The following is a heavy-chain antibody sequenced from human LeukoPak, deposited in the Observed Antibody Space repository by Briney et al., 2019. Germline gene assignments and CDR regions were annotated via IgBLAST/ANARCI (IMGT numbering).Heavy chain of an antibody. V-gene: IGHV3-66*02. CDR2: LYSAGST. J-gene: IGHJ3*02. CDR1: GFTVSSNY. D-gene: IGHD1-26*01. Sequence: PGGSLRLSCTAYGFTVSSNYMTWVRQAPGKGLEWVSLLYSAGSTYYADSVTGRFTISRDNSQNTLYLQMNSLRPDDTAVYYCARGFRSNPHDAFDIWGQGTMVTVSS. CDR3: ARGFRSNPHDAFDI.